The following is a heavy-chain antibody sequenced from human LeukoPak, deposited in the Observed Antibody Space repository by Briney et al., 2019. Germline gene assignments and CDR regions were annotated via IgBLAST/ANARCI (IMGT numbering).Heavy chain of an antibody. CDR2: MNPNSGNT. V-gene: IGHV1-8*03. CDR3: ARAAYCSSTSCYGPRRVIGY. J-gene: IGHJ4*02. CDR1: GYTFTSYD. D-gene: IGHD2-2*01. Sequence: ASVKVSCKASGYTFTSYDINWVRQATGQGLEWMGWMNPNSGNTGYAQKFQGRVTITRNTSISTAYMELSSLRSEDTAVYYCARAAYCSSTSCYGPRRVIGYWGQGTLVTVSA.